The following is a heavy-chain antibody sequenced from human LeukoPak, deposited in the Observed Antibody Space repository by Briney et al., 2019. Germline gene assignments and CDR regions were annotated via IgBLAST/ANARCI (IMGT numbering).Heavy chain of an antibody. Sequence: SETLSLTCAVSGGSISSGGYSWSWIRQPPGKGLEWIGYIYHSGSTYYNPSLKSRVTISVDTSKNQFSLKLSSVTAADTAVYYCARVGGVTTVNWFDPWGQGTLVTVSS. CDR2: IYHSGST. CDR1: GGSISSGGYS. J-gene: IGHJ5*02. D-gene: IGHD1-26*01. V-gene: IGHV4-30-2*01. CDR3: ARVGGVTTVNWFDP.